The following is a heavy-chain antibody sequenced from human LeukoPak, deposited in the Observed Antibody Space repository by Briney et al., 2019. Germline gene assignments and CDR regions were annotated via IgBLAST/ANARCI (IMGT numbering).Heavy chain of an antibody. J-gene: IGHJ4*03. CDR3: ARGSIVGATFDYFDY. CDR1: GYTFTGYY. D-gene: IGHD1-26*01. V-gene: IGHV1-2*02. CDR2: IKPNSGGT. Sequence: ASVKVSCKASGYTFTGYYIHWVRQAPGQGLEWMGWIKPNSGGTNYAQKFQGRVTMTRDTSISTAYMELSRLKSDDTAVYYCARGSIVGATFDYFDYWGQGTMVIVSS.